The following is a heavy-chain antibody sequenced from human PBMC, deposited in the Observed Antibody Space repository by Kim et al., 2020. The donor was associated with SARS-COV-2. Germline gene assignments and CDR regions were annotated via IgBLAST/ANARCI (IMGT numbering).Heavy chain of an antibody. Sequence: GGSLRLSCAASGFTFSSYSMNWVRQAPGKGLEWVSSISSSSSYIYYADSVKGRFTISRDNAKNSLYLQMNSLRAEDKAVYYCAGDHSSRSCSLGDFDYWGNGTLVTVSS. CDR1: GFTFSSYS. D-gene: IGHD2-2*01. CDR2: ISSSSSYI. V-gene: IGHV3-21*01. J-gene: IGHJ4*01. CDR3: AGDHSSRSCSLGDFDY.